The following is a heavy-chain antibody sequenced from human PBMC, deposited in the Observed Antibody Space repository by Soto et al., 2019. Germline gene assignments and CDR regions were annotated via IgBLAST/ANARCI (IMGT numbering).Heavy chain of an antibody. CDR1: GFSLNTGGLG. CDR2: IYWDDDK. J-gene: IGHJ6*02. D-gene: IGHD2-21*02. V-gene: IGHV2-5*02. CDR3: THSRCGGDCLQSYSSHYYYGMDV. Sequence: QITLKESGPTLVKPTQTLTLTCTFSGFSLNTGGLGVGWIRQPPGKALEWLALIYWDDDKRYSPSLKSRLSITKDTSNNQVVLTMTHMDPVDTATYYGTHSRCGGDCLQSYSSHYYYGMDVWGQGTTVTVSS.